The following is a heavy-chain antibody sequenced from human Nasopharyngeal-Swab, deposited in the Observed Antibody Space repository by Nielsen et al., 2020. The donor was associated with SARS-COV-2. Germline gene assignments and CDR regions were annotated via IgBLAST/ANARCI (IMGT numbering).Heavy chain of an antibody. V-gene: IGHV1-18*01. Sequence: ASMKVSCKASGYTFTSYGISWVRQAPGQGLEWMGWISAYNGNTNYAQKLQGRVTMTTDTSTSTAYMELRSLRSDDTAVYYCARYREAGMNSSPSDYWGQGTLVTVSS. CDR2: ISAYNGNT. CDR1: GYTFTSYG. J-gene: IGHJ4*02. D-gene: IGHD6-19*01. CDR3: ARYREAGMNSSPSDY.